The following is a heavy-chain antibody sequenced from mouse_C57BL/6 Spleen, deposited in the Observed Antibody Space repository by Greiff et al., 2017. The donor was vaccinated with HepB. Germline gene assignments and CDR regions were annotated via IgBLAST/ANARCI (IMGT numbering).Heavy chain of an antibody. CDR2: ISDGGSYT. CDR3: ARGDYGNYVNYAMDY. J-gene: IGHJ4*01. CDR1: GFTFSSYA. V-gene: IGHV5-4*03. D-gene: IGHD2-1*01. Sequence: EVKLVESGGGLVKPGGSLKLSCAASGFTFSSYAMSWVRQTPEKRLEWVATISDGGSYTYYPDNVKGRFTISRDNAKTNLYLQMSHLKSEDTAMYYCARGDYGNYVNYAMDYWGQGTSVTVSS.